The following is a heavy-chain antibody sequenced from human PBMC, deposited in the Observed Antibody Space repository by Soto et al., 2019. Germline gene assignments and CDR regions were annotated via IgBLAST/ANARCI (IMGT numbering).Heavy chain of an antibody. V-gene: IGHV4-4*02. CDR3: ARLPALGSNSYGGTFDI. J-gene: IGHJ3*02. Sequence: SETLSLTCTVSGDSISGTNWWSWVRQPPGKGLEWIGEIYHTGSTNYNPSLKSPVTISVDKSKNQFSLKLSSVSAADTAVYYCARLPALGSNSYGGTFDIWGRVTLVTVSS. D-gene: IGHD6-13*01. CDR2: IYHTGST. CDR1: GDSISGTNW.